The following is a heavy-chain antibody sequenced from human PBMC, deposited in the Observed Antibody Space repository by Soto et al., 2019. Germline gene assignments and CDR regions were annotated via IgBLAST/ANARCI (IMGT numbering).Heavy chain of an antibody. CDR2: IYYNGNT. Sequence: SETLSLTCTVSGGSISGYYWSWIRQPPGKGLEWIGYIYYNGNTNYNPSLKSRVTISVDTSKNQFSLKLSSVTAADTAVYFCAREYCSSTRCYGTFDNWGQGTLVTSPQ. J-gene: IGHJ4*02. CDR3: AREYCSSTRCYGTFDN. CDR1: GGSISGYY. D-gene: IGHD2-2*01. V-gene: IGHV4-59*01.